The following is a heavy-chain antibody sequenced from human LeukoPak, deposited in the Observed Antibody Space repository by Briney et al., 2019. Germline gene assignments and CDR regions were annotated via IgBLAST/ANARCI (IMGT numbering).Heavy chain of an antibody. D-gene: IGHD3-10*01. CDR2: IYYSGST. J-gene: IGHJ3*02. CDR3: ARVGSYAFDI. Sequence: SETLSLTCTVSGDSISTYCWSWIRQPPGKGLEWIGYIYYSGSTNYNPSLKSRVTISVDTSKNQFSLKLSSVTAADTAVYYCARVGSYAFDIWGQGTMVTVSS. V-gene: IGHV4-59*01. CDR1: GDSISTYC.